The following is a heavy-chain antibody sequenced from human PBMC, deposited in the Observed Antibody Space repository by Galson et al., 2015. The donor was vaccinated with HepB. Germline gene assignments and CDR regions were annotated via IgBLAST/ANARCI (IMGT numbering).Heavy chain of an antibody. D-gene: IGHD2-2*01. J-gene: IGHJ4*02. CDR3: ARSCSSTNCYAPDY. CDR2: INSDGSST. Sequence: SLRLSCAASGFTSSSYWMHWVRQAPGKGLVWVSRINSDGSSTSYADSVKGRFTISRDNAKNTLYLQMNSLRAEDTAVYYCARSCSSTNCYAPDYWGQGTLVTVSS. CDR1: GFTSSSYW. V-gene: IGHV3-74*01.